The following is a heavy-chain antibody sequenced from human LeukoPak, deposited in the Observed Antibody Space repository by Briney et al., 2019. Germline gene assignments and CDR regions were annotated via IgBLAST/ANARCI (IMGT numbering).Heavy chain of an antibody. V-gene: IGHV3-66*01. CDR3: AREMEITMIVDYAFDI. CDR1: GFTVSSNY. J-gene: IGHJ3*02. CDR2: IYSGGST. Sequence: GGSLRLSCAASGFTVSSNYMSWVRQAPGKGLEWVSVIYSGGSTYYADSVKGRFTISRDNSKNTLYLQMNSLRAEDTAVYYCAREMEITMIVDYAFDIWGQGTMVTVSS. D-gene: IGHD3-22*01.